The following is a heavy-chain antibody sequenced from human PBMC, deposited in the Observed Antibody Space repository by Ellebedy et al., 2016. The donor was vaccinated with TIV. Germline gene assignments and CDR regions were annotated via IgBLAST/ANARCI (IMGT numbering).Heavy chain of an antibody. CDR1: GVSISSYS. J-gene: IGHJ6*02. CDR2: IYTSGSS. D-gene: IGHD2-21*01. Sequence: SEILSLTXSVTGVSISSYSWSWIRQPAGKGLEWIGRIYTSGSSNYNPSLKSRLIMSTDTSMNQFSLRLSSVTAADTGVYYCVRGAYSYGLDVWGQGTTVTVSS. V-gene: IGHV4-4*07. CDR3: VRGAYSYGLDV.